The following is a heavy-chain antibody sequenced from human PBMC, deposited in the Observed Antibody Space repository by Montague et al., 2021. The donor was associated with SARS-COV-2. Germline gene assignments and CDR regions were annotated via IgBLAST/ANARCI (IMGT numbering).Heavy chain of an antibody. CDR2: IHWDDDD. CDR3: AHSQTKYSGSYFGAFDI. J-gene: IGHJ3*02. Sequence: PALVKPTQTLTLTCTFSGFSLSTVGVGVGWIRQPPGKALEWLALIHWDDDDFYSPSLKSRLTITKDTSKKQVVLIMTNMDPVGTATYYCAHSQTKYSGSYFGAFDIWGQGTMVTVSS. D-gene: IGHD1-26*01. V-gene: IGHV2-5*02. CDR1: GFSLSTVGVG.